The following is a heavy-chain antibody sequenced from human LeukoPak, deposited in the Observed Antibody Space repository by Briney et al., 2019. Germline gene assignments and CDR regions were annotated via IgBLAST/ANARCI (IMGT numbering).Heavy chain of an antibody. V-gene: IGHV3-30*02. J-gene: IGHJ4*02. Sequence: PGGSLRLSCAASGFTFSASGMHWVRQAPGKGLEWVTFIRYDGGHTYYTDSVKVRFTVSRDNSENALYLQMNSLRAEDTAVYYCAKDKGSYYDPMYYFDYWGQGTLVTVSS. D-gene: IGHD3-22*01. CDR2: IRYDGGHT. CDR1: GFTFSASG. CDR3: AKDKGSYYDPMYYFDY.